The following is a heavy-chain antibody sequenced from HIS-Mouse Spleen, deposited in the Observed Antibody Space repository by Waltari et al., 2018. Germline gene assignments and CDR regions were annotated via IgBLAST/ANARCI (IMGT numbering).Heavy chain of an antibody. Sequence: QVQLQQWGAGLLKPSETLSLTCAVYGWSFSGYYWRWIRPPPGKGLEWIGEINHSGSTNYNPSLKSRVTISVDTSKNQFSLKLSSVTAADTAVYYCARGLAARFDYWGQGTLVTVSS. D-gene: IGHD6-6*01. CDR1: GWSFSGYY. J-gene: IGHJ4*02. CDR2: INHSGST. V-gene: IGHV4-34*01. CDR3: ARGLAARFDY.